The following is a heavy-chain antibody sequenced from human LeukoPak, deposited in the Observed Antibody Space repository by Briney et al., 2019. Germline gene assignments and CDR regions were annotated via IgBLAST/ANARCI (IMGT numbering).Heavy chain of an antibody. D-gene: IGHD3-22*01. J-gene: IGHJ6*02. CDR2: INPNSGGT. CDR1: GYTFTGYY. V-gene: IGHV1-2*02. Sequence: ASVKASCKASGYTFTGYYMHWVRQAPGQGLEWMGWINPNSGGTNYAQKFQGRVTMTRDTSISTAYMELSRLRSDDTAVYYCARDGGLLMYDYYYGMDVWGQGTTVTVSS. CDR3: ARDGGLLMYDYYYGMDV.